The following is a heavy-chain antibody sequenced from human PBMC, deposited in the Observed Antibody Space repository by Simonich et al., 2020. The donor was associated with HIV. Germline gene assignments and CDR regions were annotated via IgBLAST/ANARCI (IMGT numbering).Heavy chain of an antibody. CDR1: GYTFTNYY. CDR3: ARGYSSSSYYLDF. CDR2: INPGGDIT. J-gene: IGHJ4*02. Sequence: QVQLEQSGAAVKKPGASVKVSCKTSGYTFTNYYMHWVRQAPGQGLEWRGIINPGGDITTYAQNFKGRVTMTRDTSTSTVDMELSSLRSEDTAVYYCARGYSSSSYYLDFWGQGTLVTVSS. D-gene: IGHD6-13*01. V-gene: IGHV1-46*01.